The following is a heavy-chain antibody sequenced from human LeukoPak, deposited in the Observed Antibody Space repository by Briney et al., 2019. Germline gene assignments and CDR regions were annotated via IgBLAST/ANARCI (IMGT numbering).Heavy chain of an antibody. J-gene: IGHJ4*02. CDR1: GFTFSSYA. Sequence: PGGSLRLSCAASGFTFSSYAMSWVRQAPGKGLEWVSAISGSGGSTYYADSVKGRFTIPRDNSKNTLYLQMNSLRAEDTAVYYCARGGYSGYDPLYIFDYWGQGTLVTVSS. V-gene: IGHV3-23*01. D-gene: IGHD5-12*01. CDR3: ARGGYSGYDPLYIFDY. CDR2: ISGSGGST.